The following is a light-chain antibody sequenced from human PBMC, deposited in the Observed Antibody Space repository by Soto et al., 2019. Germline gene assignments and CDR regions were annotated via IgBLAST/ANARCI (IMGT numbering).Light chain of an antibody. Sequence: DIQMTQSPSSLSASVEDRVTITCRASQSISIYLNWYQQKPGKAPKLLIYAASSLQSGVPSRFSGSGSGTDFTLTISSLQPEDFATYYCQQSYTTPRCTFGQGTKLEI. J-gene: IGKJ2*02. CDR1: QSISIY. V-gene: IGKV1-39*01. CDR2: AAS. CDR3: QQSYTTPRCT.